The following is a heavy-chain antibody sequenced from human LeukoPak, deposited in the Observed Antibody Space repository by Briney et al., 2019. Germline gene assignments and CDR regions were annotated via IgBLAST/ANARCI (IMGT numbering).Heavy chain of an antibody. D-gene: IGHD6-19*01. Sequence: GGSLRLSCAASGFTFSSYSMNWVRQAPGKGLEWVSSISSSSSYIYYADSVKGRFTISRDNAKNSLYLQMNSLRAEDTAVYYCARAGAVANYGMGVWGKGTTVTVSS. CDR3: ARAGAVANYGMGV. CDR2: ISSSSSYI. J-gene: IGHJ6*04. CDR1: GFTFSSYS. V-gene: IGHV3-21*01.